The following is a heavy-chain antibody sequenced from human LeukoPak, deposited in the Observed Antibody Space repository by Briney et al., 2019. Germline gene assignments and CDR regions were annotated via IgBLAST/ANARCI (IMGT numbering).Heavy chain of an antibody. CDR3: AIGRAYSSGFLDY. D-gene: IGHD6-19*01. V-gene: IGHV3-23*01. Sequence: GGSLRLSCAASRFTFSSYAMSWVSQAPGEVLECVSGISRRGGRAYYADSGKGRFIISRDNSKNILYLQINSLRGQDTAVYYRAIGRAYSSGFLDYGGQRTLVTVS. CDR2: ISRRGGRA. CDR1: RFTFSSYA. J-gene: IGHJ4*02.